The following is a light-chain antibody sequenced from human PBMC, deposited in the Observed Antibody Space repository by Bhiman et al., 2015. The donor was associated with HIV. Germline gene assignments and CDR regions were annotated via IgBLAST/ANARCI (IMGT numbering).Light chain of an antibody. Sequence: QSALTQPASVSGSPGQSITISCTGISSAVGGYKYVSWYQQHPGKAPKLMIYDVNTRPSGVSNRFSGSKSDNTASLTIAGLQAEDEADYYCSSYTTSNTLFGTGTNVTVL. J-gene: IGLJ1*01. CDR2: DVN. CDR3: SSYTTSNTL. CDR1: SSAVGGYKY. V-gene: IGLV2-14*03.